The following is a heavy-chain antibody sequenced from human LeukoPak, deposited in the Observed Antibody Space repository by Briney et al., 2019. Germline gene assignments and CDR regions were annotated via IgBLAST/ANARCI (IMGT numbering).Heavy chain of an antibody. CDR3: ASGERYDSSGYPDS. CDR2: INPNTGGT. D-gene: IGHD3-22*01. J-gene: IGHJ4*02. V-gene: IGHV1-2*02. Sequence: ASVKVSCKASGYTFTGYCMHWVRQAPGQGLEWMGWINPNTGGTNYAQKFQGRVTMTRDTSISTAYMELTRLTSDDTAVYYCASGERYDSSGYPDSWGQGTLVTVSS. CDR1: GYTFTGYC.